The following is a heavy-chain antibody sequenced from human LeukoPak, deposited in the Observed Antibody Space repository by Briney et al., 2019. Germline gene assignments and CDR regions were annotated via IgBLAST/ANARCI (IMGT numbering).Heavy chain of an antibody. Sequence: PGGSLRLSCAASGFAFSSSWMHWVRQAPGKGLVWVSRVNPDGSSTSYADSVKGRFTIPRDNAKNTLYLQMNSLTAEDTAVYYCAIWGALGRWGQGTLVTVSS. V-gene: IGHV3-74*01. D-gene: IGHD3-16*01. CDR2: VNPDGSST. CDR3: AIWGALGR. J-gene: IGHJ4*02. CDR1: GFAFSSSW.